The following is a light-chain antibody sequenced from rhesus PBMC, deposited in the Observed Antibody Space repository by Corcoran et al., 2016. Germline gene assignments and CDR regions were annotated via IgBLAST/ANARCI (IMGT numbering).Light chain of an antibody. V-gene: IGKV1-25*01. CDR3: QHYYSIPYS. J-gene: IGKJ2*01. CDR1: QGITND. Sequence: DIQMTQSPSSLSASVGDRVTITCRASQGITNDLAWYQQKPGETPTLLISEASTLRSGIPSRFSGSGSGTDFTLTISSLQSEDFATYSCQHYYSIPYSFGQGTKVEIK. CDR2: EAS.